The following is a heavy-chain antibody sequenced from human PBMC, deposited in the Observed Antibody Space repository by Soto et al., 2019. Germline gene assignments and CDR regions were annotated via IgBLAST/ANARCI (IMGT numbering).Heavy chain of an antibody. J-gene: IGHJ6*02. CDR1: GASISSGGYY. V-gene: IGHV4-31*03. CDR3: ARDFQQHLIEDYYYYGMDV. D-gene: IGHD6-13*01. CDR2: ISYGGST. Sequence: QVQLQESGPGLVKPSQTLSLTCTVSGASISSGGYYWSWIRQHPGKGLEWIGYISYGGSTYYNPSLQSRLTISVDTSNNQFSLNLSSMTAADTAVYYCARDFQQHLIEDYYYYGMDVWGQGTTVTVSS.